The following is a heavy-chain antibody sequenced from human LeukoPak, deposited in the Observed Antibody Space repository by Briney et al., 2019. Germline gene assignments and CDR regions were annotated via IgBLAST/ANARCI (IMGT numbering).Heavy chain of an antibody. D-gene: IGHD3-10*01. CDR2: INHSGSI. CDR1: GGSISSYY. CDR3: ARRMGRRFGERYYYYHYMDV. V-gene: IGHV4-34*01. J-gene: IGHJ6*03. Sequence: SETLSLTCTVSGGSISSYYWSWIRQPPGKGLEWIGEINHSGSINYNSSLKSRVTISVDTSKNQFSLKLSSVTAADTAVYYCARRMGRRFGERYYYYHYMDVWGKGTTVTISS.